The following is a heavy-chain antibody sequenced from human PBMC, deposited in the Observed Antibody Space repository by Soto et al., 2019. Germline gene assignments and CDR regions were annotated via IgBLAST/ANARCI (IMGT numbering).Heavy chain of an antibody. CDR1: GGSFSGYY. V-gene: IGHV4-34*01. D-gene: IGHD3-10*01. Sequence: PSETLSLTCAVYGGSFSGYYWGWIRQPPGKGLEWIGEINHSGSTNYNPSLKSRVTISVDTSKNQFSLKLSSVTAADTAVYYCALTPHMVRGVIDHWGQGTLVTVSS. J-gene: IGHJ4*02. CDR3: ALTPHMVRGVIDH. CDR2: INHSGST.